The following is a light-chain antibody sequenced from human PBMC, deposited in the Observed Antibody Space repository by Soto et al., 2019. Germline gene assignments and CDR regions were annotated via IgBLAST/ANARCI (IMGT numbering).Light chain of an antibody. CDR2: YDS. V-gene: IGLV3-21*04. J-gene: IGLJ2*01. Sequence: SYELTQPPSVSVAPGKTARITWGGNNIGSKSVHWYQQKPGQAPALDIYYDSDRPTGIPERFSGSNSGNTATLTISRVEAGDEADYCCQVWDSSSDHPGVGFGGGTQRTVL. CDR3: QVWDSSSDHPGVG. CDR1: NIGSKS.